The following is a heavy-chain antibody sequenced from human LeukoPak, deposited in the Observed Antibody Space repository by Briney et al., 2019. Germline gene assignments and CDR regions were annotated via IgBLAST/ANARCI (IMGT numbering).Heavy chain of an antibody. D-gene: IGHD6-19*01. CDR1: GGSFSGYY. J-gene: IGHJ4*02. V-gene: IGHV4-34*01. CDR3: ASLTSGSSGWRTSRDY. Sequence: SETLSLTCAVYGGSFSGYYWSWIRQPPGKGLEWIGGINHSGSTNYNPSLKSRVTISVDTSKNQFSLKLSSVTAADTAVYYCASLTSGSSGWRTSRDYWGQGTLVTVSS. CDR2: INHSGST.